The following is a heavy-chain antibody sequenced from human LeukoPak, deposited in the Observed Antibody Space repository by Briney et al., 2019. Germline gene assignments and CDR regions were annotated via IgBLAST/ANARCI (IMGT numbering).Heavy chain of an antibody. Sequence: SETLSLTCTVSGGSISIYYWSWIRQPAGKGLEWIGRIYTSGSTNYNPSLKSRVTMSVDTSKNQFSLKLRSVTAADTAVYYCAREVRYYYDSSGSKGYFDYWGQGTLVTVSS. CDR1: GGSISIYY. CDR3: AREVRYYYDSSGSKGYFDY. D-gene: IGHD3-22*01. CDR2: IYTSGST. V-gene: IGHV4-4*07. J-gene: IGHJ4*02.